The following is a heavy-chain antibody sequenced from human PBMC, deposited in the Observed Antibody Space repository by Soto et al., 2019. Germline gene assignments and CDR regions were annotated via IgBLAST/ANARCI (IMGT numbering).Heavy chain of an antibody. D-gene: IGHD6-13*01. CDR2: ISGSGGST. Sequence: VGSLILSCSASGFTFSSYSMSLVREAPGKGLEWVSAISGSGGSTYYADSVKGRFTISRDNSKNTLYLQMNSLRAEDTAVYYCAKDRLGIAAAGSYFDYWGQGTLVTVSS. CDR1: GFTFSSYS. V-gene: IGHV3-23*01. CDR3: AKDRLGIAAAGSYFDY. J-gene: IGHJ4*02.